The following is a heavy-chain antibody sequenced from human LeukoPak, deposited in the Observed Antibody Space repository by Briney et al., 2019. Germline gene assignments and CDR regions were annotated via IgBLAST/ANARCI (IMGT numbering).Heavy chain of an antibody. Sequence: GGSLRLSCTASGLSLNNYAMSWVRQVPGKGLEWVSASSSSDDGKWYAESVRGRFTISRDTSKNTVYLQMNSLRAEDTAVYYCARDLQWSFDYWGQGSLVTVSS. CDR1: GLSLNNYA. V-gene: IGHV3-23*01. CDR2: SSSSDDGK. D-gene: IGHD2-15*01. CDR3: ARDLQWSFDY. J-gene: IGHJ4*02.